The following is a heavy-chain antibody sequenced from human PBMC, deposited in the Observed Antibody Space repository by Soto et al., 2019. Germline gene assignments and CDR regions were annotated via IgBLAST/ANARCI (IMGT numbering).Heavy chain of an antibody. CDR2: IIPIFGTA. J-gene: IGHJ3*02. Sequence: VQSGAEVKKPGSSVKVSXXXXGGTFSSYAISXXXXXXXXXXXXXXXIIPIFGTANYAQKLQGRVTITAHESTSTAYMELSSLRSEDTAVYYCARDCPTAGVVIIRGGDAFDIWGQGTMVTVPS. CDR1: GGTFSSYA. V-gene: IGHV1-69*01. CDR3: ARDCPTAGVVIIRGGDAFDI. D-gene: IGHD3-3*01.